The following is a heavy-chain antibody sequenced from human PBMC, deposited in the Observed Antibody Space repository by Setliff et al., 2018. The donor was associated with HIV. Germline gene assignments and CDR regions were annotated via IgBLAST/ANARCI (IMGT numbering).Heavy chain of an antibody. CDR3: AREFRTGTYYFDY. CDR2: IYYSGST. D-gene: IGHD1-7*01. J-gene: IGHJ4*02. V-gene: IGHV4-31*03. CDR1: GGSISSGAYY. Sequence: SETLSLTCTVSGGSISSGAYYWSWIRQHPGKGLEWIGYIYYSGSTYYNPSLKSRVTISVDTSKNQFYLKRSSVTAADTAVYYCAREFRTGTYYFDYWGQGTLVTVSS.